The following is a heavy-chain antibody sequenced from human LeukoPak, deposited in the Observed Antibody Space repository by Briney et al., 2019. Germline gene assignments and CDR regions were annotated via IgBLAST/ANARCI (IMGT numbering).Heavy chain of an antibody. J-gene: IGHJ6*02. CDR2: ISYDGSNK. D-gene: IGHD4-17*01. Sequence: PGGSLRLSCAASGFTFSSYAMHWVRQAPGKGLEWVAVISYDGSNKYYADSVKGRFTISGDNSKNTLYLQMNSLRAEDTAVYYCARDDYGDSRLYYYGMDVWGQGTTVTVSS. V-gene: IGHV3-30*04. CDR1: GFTFSSYA. CDR3: ARDDYGDSRLYYYGMDV.